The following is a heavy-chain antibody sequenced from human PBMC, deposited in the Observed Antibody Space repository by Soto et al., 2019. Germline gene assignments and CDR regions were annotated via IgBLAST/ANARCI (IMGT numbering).Heavy chain of an antibody. CDR1: GGSINSGGYY. V-gene: IGHV4-31*03. Sequence: QVQLQESGPGLVKPSQTLSLTCTVSGGSINSGGYYWIWIRQHPGMGLEWIGYIYYSGSTYSNPSLKSRVTTSVDTSKNQFSLKLSSVTAADTAVYYCAREPSIWGPGTLVTVSS. J-gene: IGHJ4*02. CDR2: IYYSGST. CDR3: AREPSI.